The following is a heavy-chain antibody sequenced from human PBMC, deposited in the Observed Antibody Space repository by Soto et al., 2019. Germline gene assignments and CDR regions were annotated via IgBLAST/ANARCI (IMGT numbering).Heavy chain of an antibody. CDR2: IIPIFGTA. V-gene: IGHV1-69*01. J-gene: IGHJ4*02. Sequence: QVQLVQSGAEVKKPGSSVKVSCKASGGTFSSYAISWVRQAPGQGLEWMGGIIPIFGTANYAQKFQGRVTITADESTSTDYMELSSLRSEDTAVDYCAREGASGSHIGYWGQGTLVTVSS. CDR3: AREGASGSHIGY. D-gene: IGHD3-22*01. CDR1: GGTFSSYA.